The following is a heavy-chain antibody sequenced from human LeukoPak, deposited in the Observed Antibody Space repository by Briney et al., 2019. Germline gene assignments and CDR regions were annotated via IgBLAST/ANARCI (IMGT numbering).Heavy chain of an antibody. J-gene: IGHJ4*02. CDR1: GFTFSSYW. CDR2: ISGSGGGT. Sequence: GGSLRLSCAASGFTFSSYWMHWVRQAPGKGLEWVSAISGSGGGTYYADSVKGRFTISRDNSKNTLYLQMNSLRAEDTAVYYCAKKQGYCSSTSCSYFDYWGQGTLVTVSS. D-gene: IGHD2-2*01. CDR3: AKKQGYCSSTSCSYFDY. V-gene: IGHV3-23*01.